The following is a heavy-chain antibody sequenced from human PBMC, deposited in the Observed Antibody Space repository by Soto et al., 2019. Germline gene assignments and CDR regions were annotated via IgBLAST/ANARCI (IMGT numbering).Heavy chain of an antibody. Sequence: QVQLQESGPGLVKPSGTLSLTCAVYGGSISTSNWWSWVRQPPGKGLEWIGEVYRTGSTNYNPSLESRVIVSVDKSKNQFSLKLTSGTAADPAVYYCARARATIAAAAIFDCWGQGTMVTVSS. V-gene: IGHV4-4*02. CDR1: GGSISTSNW. D-gene: IGHD6-13*01. CDR2: VYRTGST. J-gene: IGHJ4*02. CDR3: ARARATIAAAAIFDC.